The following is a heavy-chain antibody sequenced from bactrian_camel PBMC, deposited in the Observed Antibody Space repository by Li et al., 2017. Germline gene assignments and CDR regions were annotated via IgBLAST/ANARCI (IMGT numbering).Heavy chain of an antibody. V-gene: IGHV3S53*01. Sequence: HVQLVESGGGTAEAGGSLRLSCEISEHFRSSGQYMGWFRQIPDKEREAVAGIESDGSTSYADSVKGRFTISKDNAKNTLYLQMNSLKPEDTALYMCAAEYSCVKTVVGGTPSHEDFRFWGQGTQVTVS. D-gene: IGHD6*01. CDR2: IESDGST. J-gene: IGHJ6*01. CDR1: EHFRSSGQY. CDR3: AAEYSCVKTVVGGTPSHEDFRF.